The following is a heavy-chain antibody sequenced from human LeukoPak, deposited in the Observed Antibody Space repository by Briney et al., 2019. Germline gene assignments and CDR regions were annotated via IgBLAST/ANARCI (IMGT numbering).Heavy chain of an antibody. J-gene: IGHJ1*01. V-gene: IGHV3-30*18. CDR1: GFTFSSYG. Sequence: GRSLRLSCAASGFTFSSYGMHWVRQAPGKGLEWVAVISYDGSNKYYADSVKGRFTISRDNSKNTLYLQMNSLRAEDTAGYYCAKDGGSYSPAEYFQHWGQGTLVTVAS. CDR2: ISYDGSNK. CDR3: AKDGGSYSPAEYFQH. D-gene: IGHD1-26*01.